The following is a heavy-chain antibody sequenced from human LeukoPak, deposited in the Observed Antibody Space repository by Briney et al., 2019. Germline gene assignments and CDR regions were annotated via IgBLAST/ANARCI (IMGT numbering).Heavy chain of an antibody. J-gene: IGHJ4*02. CDR1: GGSISSYY. CDR2: IYYSGST. V-gene: IGHV4-59*08. D-gene: IGHD3-16*02. CDR3: ARHCRTKSHYDYVWGSYRHPLYCFDY. Sequence: KPSETLSLTCTVSGGSISSYYWSWIRQPPGKGLEWIGYIYYSGSTNYNPSPKGRVTISVDTSKNQFSLKLSSVTAADTAVYYCARHCRTKSHYDYVWGSYRHPLYCFDYWGQGTLVTVSS.